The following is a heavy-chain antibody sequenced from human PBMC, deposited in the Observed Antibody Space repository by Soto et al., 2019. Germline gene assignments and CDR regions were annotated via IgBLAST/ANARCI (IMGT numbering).Heavy chain of an antibody. CDR3: ARMITFGGVTERDYGMDV. CDR2: IIPIFGTA. J-gene: IGHJ6*02. D-gene: IGHD3-16*01. CDR1: GGTFSSYA. V-gene: IGHV1-69*13. Sequence: SVKVSCKASGGTFSSYAISWVRQAPGQGLEWMGGIIPIFGTANYAQKFQGRVTITADESTSTAYMELSSLRSEDTAVYYCARMITFGGVTERDYGMDVWGQGTTVTSP.